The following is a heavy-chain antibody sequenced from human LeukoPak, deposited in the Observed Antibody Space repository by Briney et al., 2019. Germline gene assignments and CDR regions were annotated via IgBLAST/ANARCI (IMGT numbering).Heavy chain of an antibody. J-gene: IGHJ4*02. Sequence: HPGGSLRLSCAASGFTFSSYGMHWVRQAPGKGLEWVAFIRYDGSNKYYADSVKGRFTISRDNSRNTLYLQMNSLRAEDTAVYYCAKDYGDYPYYFDYWGQGTLVTVSS. D-gene: IGHD4-17*01. CDR1: GFTFSSYG. CDR2: IRYDGSNK. CDR3: AKDYGDYPYYFDY. V-gene: IGHV3-30*02.